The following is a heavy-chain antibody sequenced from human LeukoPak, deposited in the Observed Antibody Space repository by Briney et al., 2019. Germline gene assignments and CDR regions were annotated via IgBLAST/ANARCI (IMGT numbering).Heavy chain of an antibody. CDR1: GFTFSSYS. Sequence: GGSLRLSCAASGFTFSSYSMHWVRQAPGKGLEWVSSISIRMSKNYADSVKGRFTISRDNAKNSLDLQMDSLRDEDTAVYYCARDSRSIAVSKGGLDYWGQGTLVTVSS. CDR3: ARDSRSIAVSKGGLDY. CDR2: ISIRMSK. V-gene: IGHV3-21*01. D-gene: IGHD6-6*01. J-gene: IGHJ4*02.